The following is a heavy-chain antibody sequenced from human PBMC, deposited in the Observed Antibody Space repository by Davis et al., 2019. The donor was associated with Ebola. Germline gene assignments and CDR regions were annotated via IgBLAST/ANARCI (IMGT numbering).Heavy chain of an antibody. CDR1: GGSFSGYY. Sequence: GSLRLSCAVYGGSFSGYYWSWIRQPPGKGLEWIGYIYYSGSTNYNPSLKSRVTISVDTSKNQFSLKLSSVTAADTAVYYCAKAQPLWFGELPNWGQGTLVTVSS. CDR2: IYYSGST. J-gene: IGHJ4*02. CDR3: AKAQPLWFGELPN. D-gene: IGHD3-10*01. V-gene: IGHV4-59*01.